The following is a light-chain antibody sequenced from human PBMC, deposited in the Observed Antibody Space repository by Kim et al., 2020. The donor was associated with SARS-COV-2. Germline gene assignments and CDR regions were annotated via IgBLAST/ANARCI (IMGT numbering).Light chain of an antibody. CDR2: EVT. CDR1: RSDVGGYNY. J-gene: IGLJ3*02. Sequence: SGPIPCTGPRSDVGGYNYASWYQQPPGKAPKLIIYEVTKRPSGVPDRFSGSKSGNTASLTVSGLQAEDEADYYCSSYAGTDNLLFGGGTKLTVL. CDR3: SSYAGTDNLL. V-gene: IGLV2-8*01.